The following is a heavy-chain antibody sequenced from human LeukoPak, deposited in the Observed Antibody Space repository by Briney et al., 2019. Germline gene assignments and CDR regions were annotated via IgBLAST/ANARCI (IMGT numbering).Heavy chain of an antibody. CDR1: GFTFSSYG. Sequence: GGSLRLSCAASGFTFSSYGMHWVRQAPGKGLEWVSAIGGTNGRTYYADSVKGRFTISRDNSKNTLYLQMNSLRDEDTAVHYCAKHYYDSSGTPRYFDYWGQGTLVTVSS. V-gene: IGHV3-23*01. CDR2: IGGTNGRT. J-gene: IGHJ4*02. D-gene: IGHD3-22*01. CDR3: AKHYYDSSGTPRYFDY.